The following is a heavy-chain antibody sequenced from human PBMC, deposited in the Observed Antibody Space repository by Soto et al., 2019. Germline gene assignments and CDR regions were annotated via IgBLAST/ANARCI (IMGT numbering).Heavy chain of an antibody. J-gene: IGHJ4*02. CDR1: GFSFSGFA. Sequence: EVQLLESGGGLVQPGGSLRLSCVASGFSFSGFAMSWVRQAPGKGLEWVSSITGTGVSIYYADSVRGRFTIARDNSKKALYLQMSSLRAEDTARYYCAKDSIPYSSSYDLDHWGRGALVTVSS. V-gene: IGHV3-23*01. CDR3: AKDSIPYSSSYDLDH. CDR2: ITGTGVSI. D-gene: IGHD6-6*01.